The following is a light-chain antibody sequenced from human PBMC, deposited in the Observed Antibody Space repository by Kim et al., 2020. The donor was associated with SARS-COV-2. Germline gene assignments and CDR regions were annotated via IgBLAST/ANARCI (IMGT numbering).Light chain of an antibody. CDR1: QIVSNTN. J-gene: IGKJ4*01. V-gene: IGKV3-15*01. CDR3: QQHNDWPLP. Sequence: EIVMTQSPATLSLSPGERATLSCRASQIVSNTNLVWYQQKPGQAPSLLIYRTSTRAAGVPARFSGSGSGTEFTLTISSLQSEDFAVYYCQQHNDWPLPFGGGTKVDIK. CDR2: RTS.